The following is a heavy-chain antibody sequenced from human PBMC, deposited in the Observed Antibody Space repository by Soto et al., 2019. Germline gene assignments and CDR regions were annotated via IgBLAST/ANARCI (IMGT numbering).Heavy chain of an antibody. CDR3: ARVSSCSSTSCSHYYYYYGMDV. Sequence: SETLSLTCTVSGGSISSGGYYWSWIRQHPGKGLEWIGYIYYSGSTYYNPSLKSRVTISVDTSKNQFSLKLSSVTAADTAVYYCARVSSCSSTSCSHYYYYYGMDVWGRGTTVTVSS. V-gene: IGHV4-31*03. CDR1: GGSISSGGYY. D-gene: IGHD2-2*01. J-gene: IGHJ6*02. CDR2: IYYSGST.